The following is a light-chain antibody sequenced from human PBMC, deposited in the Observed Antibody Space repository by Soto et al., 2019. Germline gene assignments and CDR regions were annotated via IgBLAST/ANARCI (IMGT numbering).Light chain of an antibody. V-gene: IGKV1-39*01. J-gene: IGKJ5*01. CDR2: AAS. CDR3: QQSYITPVT. Sequence: IQRPQSPSSLSASLGDRFAIAGVASQSISSYLNWYQQKPGKAPKFLIFAASRLQSGVPSRFSGSGSGTDFTLTISSLQPEDFATYFCQQSYITPVTFGQGTRLEI. CDR1: QSISSY.